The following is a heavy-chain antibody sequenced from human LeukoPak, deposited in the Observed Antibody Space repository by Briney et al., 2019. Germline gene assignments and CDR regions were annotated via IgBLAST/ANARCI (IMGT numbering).Heavy chain of an antibody. D-gene: IGHD3-22*01. CDR2: IKQDGSNK. CDR1: GFTFSDYW. CDR3: ARRGPTYYYDSSGPIDY. Sequence: GGSLRLSCTASGFTFSDYWMTWVRQAPGKGPEWVANIKQDGSNKYYADSVKGRFTISRDNSKNTLYLQMNSLRAEDTAVYYCARRGPTYYYDSSGPIDYWGQGTLVTVSS. J-gene: IGHJ4*02. V-gene: IGHV3-7*01.